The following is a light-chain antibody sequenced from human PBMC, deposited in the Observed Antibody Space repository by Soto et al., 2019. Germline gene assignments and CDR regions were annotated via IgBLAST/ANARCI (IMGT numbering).Light chain of an antibody. CDR3: QQYNNYSNT. CDR1: QTVGSW. Sequence: DIQMTQSPSTLSASVGXRVTITCRASQTVGSWLAWYQQKPGKAPKLLIYDASSLQSGVPSRFSGSGSGTEFTLTISSLQPDDFATYYCQQYNNYSNTFCQGTKVDIK. CDR2: DAS. J-gene: IGKJ1*01. V-gene: IGKV1-5*01.